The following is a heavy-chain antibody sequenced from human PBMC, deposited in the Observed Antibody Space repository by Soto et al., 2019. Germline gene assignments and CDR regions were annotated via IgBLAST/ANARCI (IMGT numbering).Heavy chain of an antibody. CDR1: GFTFSSNG. CDR3: AKPHYSSSWYAAFDI. Sequence: GGSLRLSCAASGFTFSSNGMSWVRQAPGKGLEWVSSISGGGGSTYYADSVKGRFTISRDNSKNTLDLEMNSLRAEDTAVYYCAKPHYSSSWYAAFDIWGQGTMVTVSS. D-gene: IGHD6-13*01. J-gene: IGHJ3*02. CDR2: ISGGGGST. V-gene: IGHV3-23*01.